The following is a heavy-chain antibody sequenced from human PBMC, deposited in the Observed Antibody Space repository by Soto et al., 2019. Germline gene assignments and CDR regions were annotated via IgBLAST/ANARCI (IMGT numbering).Heavy chain of an antibody. J-gene: IGHJ6*02. CDR2: ISYDGSNK. V-gene: IGHV3-30-3*01. Sequence: GGSQRDCRAAAGCKIVSYGRRWVSQTPGKGLAWVAVISYDGSNKYYADSVKGRFTISRDNSKNTLYLQMNSLRAEDTAVYYCARDPGEGLDGMDVWGQGTTVTVSS. CDR3: ARDPGEGLDGMDV. CDR1: GCKIVSYG. D-gene: IGHD3-10*01.